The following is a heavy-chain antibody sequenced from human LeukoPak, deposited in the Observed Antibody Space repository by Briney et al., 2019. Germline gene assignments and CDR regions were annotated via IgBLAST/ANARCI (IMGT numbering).Heavy chain of an antibody. Sequence: ASGKVACNASGYTFTSYGISWVRQAPGQGLEWMGWISAYNGNTNYAQKLQGRVTMTTDTSTSTAYMELRSLRSDDTAVYYCARRRYYDFWSGYYAFDIWGQGTMVTVSS. D-gene: IGHD3-3*01. CDR2: ISAYNGNT. V-gene: IGHV1-18*01. CDR3: ARRRYYDFWSGYYAFDI. CDR1: GYTFTSYG. J-gene: IGHJ3*02.